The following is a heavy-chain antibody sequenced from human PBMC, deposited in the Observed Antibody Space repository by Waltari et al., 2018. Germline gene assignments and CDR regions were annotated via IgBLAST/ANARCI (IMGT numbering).Heavy chain of an antibody. V-gene: IGHV3-23*04. Sequence: EVQLVESGGELVQPGGSLRLSCAASGFNFRNYGMNWVRQAPGTGLQWCSSITSYGSGTYYADTVNGRFTTSRDNSNNTVFLQMNSLRVEDTALYYCAKHQLLQAYYYSMDVWGKGTTVTVSS. J-gene: IGHJ6*03. D-gene: IGHD2-2*01. CDR2: ITSYGSGT. CDR1: GFNFRNYG. CDR3: AKHQLLQAYYYSMDV.